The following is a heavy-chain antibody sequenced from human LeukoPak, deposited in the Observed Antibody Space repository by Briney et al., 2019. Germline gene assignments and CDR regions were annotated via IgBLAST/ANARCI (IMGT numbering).Heavy chain of an antibody. J-gene: IGHJ4*02. CDR1: GFTFSSYG. V-gene: IGHV3-33*01. CDR2: IWYDGSNK. Sequence: GGSLRLSCAASGFTFSSYGMHWVRQAPGKGLEWVAVIWYDGSNKYYADSVKGRLTISRDNSKNTLYLQMNSLRAEDTAVYYCARDEPAAAGSFDYWGQGTLVTVSS. CDR3: ARDEPAAAGSFDY. D-gene: IGHD6-13*01.